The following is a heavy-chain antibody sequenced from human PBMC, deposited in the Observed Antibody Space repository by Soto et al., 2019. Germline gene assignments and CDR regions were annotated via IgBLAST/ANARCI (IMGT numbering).Heavy chain of an antibody. CDR3: ASATSGSYYYYYGMDV. Sequence: SETLSLTCTVSGGPISSSYWSWIRQPAGKGLEWIGSIYYSGSTYYNPSLKSRVTISVDTSKNQFSLKLSSVTAADTAVYYCASATSGSYYYYYGMDVWGQGTTVTVSS. J-gene: IGHJ6*02. CDR2: IYYSGST. V-gene: IGHV4-59*05. CDR1: GGPISSSY. D-gene: IGHD1-26*01.